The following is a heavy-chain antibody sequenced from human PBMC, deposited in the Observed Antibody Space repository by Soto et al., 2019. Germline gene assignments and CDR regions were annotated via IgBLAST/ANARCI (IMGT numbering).Heavy chain of an antibody. Sequence: GASVKVSCKVSGYTLIELSMHWVRQAPGKGLEWMGGFDPEDGETIYAQKFQGRVTMTEDTSTDIAYLELSSLTSEDTAVYYCATVNLSGAMDVWGKGTTVTVSS. CDR1: GYTLIELS. V-gene: IGHV1-24*01. CDR2: FDPEDGET. J-gene: IGHJ6*03. D-gene: IGHD3-10*01. CDR3: ATVNLSGAMDV.